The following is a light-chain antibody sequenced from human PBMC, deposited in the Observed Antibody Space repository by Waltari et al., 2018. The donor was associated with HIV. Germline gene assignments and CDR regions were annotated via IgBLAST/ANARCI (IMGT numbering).Light chain of an antibody. V-gene: IGLV1-47*01. J-gene: IGLJ2*01. CDR3: AVLDDTLGGGV. CDR1: TANIGANF. Sequence: QSVLTQPPSASGTPGQKVTISCSGGTANIGANFVFWFQQFPGTAPKLLIYRDNLRHSGVPSRFSGSKSGTSASLTISGLRSYDEAHYFCAVLDDTLGGGVFGGVTKLTVL. CDR2: RDN.